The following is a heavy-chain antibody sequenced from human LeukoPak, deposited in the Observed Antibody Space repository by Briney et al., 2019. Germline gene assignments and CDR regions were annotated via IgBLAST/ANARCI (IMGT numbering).Heavy chain of an antibody. CDR2: ISAYNGNT. D-gene: IGHD3-16*01. CDR3: ARDPSHTRTTFGGVTLDY. J-gene: IGHJ4*02. V-gene: IGHV1-18*01. Sequence: ASVKVSCKASGYTFTSYGISWVRQAPGQGLEWMGWISAYNGNTNYAQKLQGRVTMTTDTSTSTAYMELRSLRSDDTAVYYCARDPSHTRTTFGGVTLDYWGQGTLVTVSS. CDR1: GYTFTSYG.